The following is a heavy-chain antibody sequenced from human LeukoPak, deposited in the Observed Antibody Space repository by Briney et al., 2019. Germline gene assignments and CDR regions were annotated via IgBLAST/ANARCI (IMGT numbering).Heavy chain of an antibody. J-gene: IGHJ4*02. Sequence: GGSLRLSCAASGFTFSSYEMNWIRQAPGKGLEWVSYISSSGSTIYYADSVKGRFTISRDNAKNSLYLQMNSLRAEDTAVYYCARGGDYGDIDYWGQGTLVTVSS. CDR2: ISSSGSTI. CDR1: GFTFSSYE. D-gene: IGHD4-17*01. CDR3: ARGGDYGDIDY. V-gene: IGHV3-48*03.